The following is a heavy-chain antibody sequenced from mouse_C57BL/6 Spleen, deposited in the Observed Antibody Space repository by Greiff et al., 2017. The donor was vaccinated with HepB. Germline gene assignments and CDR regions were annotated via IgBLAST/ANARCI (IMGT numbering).Heavy chain of an antibody. J-gene: IGHJ3*01. CDR3: ASWGYDERGFAY. CDR1: GYTFTDYY. Sequence: VQRVESGAELVRPGASVKLSCKASGYTFTDYYINWVKQRPGQGLEWIARIYPGSGNTYYNEKFKGKATLTAEKSSSTAYMQLSSLTSEDSAVYFCASWGYDERGFAYWGQGTLVTVSA. V-gene: IGHV1-76*01. CDR2: IYPGSGNT. D-gene: IGHD2-2*01.